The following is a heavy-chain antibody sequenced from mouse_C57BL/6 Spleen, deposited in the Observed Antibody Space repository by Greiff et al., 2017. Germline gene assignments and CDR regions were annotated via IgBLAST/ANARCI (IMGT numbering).Heavy chain of an antibody. V-gene: IGHV5-17*01. CDR2: ISSGSSTI. CDR3: ARGGYLWNYFDY. CDR1: GFTFSDYG. J-gene: IGHJ2*01. Sequence: EVHLVESGGGLVKPGGSLKLSCAASGFTFSDYGMHWVRQAPEKGLEWVAYISSGSSTIYYADTVKGRFTISRDNAKNTLFLQMTSLRSEDTAMYYCARGGYLWNYFDYWGQGTTLTVSS.